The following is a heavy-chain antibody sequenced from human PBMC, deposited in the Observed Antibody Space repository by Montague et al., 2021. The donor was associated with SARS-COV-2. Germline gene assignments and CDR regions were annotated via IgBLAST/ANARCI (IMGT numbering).Heavy chain of an antibody. Sequence: SETLSLTCAVYGGSFSDYFWTWIRQPPGKGLEWIGEINHRGTSNYNPSLKRRIPISVYTSTNQFSLYLGSVTAADTAVYYCARGRQHFNMIVVVMTGGEYYFDYWGQGTLVTVSS. D-gene: IGHD3-22*01. J-gene: IGHJ4*02. V-gene: IGHV4-34*01. CDR1: GGSFSDYF. CDR2: INHRGTS. CDR3: ARGRQHFNMIVVVMTGGEYYFDY.